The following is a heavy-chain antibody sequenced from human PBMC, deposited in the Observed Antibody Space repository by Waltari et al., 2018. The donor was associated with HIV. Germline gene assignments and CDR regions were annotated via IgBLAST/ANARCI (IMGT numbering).Heavy chain of an antibody. CDR3: ARVHSLAFDY. CDR2: MYYSGST. CDR1: SGSISSPSHF. V-gene: IGHV4-39*07. J-gene: IGHJ4*02. Sequence: QLQESGPGLVKPSETLSLTCTVSSGSISSPSHFWGWIRQPPGKGLEWIGNMYYSGSTYYNPSLKGRVTISVDTSKNQFSLKLTSVTAADTAVYYCARVHSLAFDYWGQGTLVTVSS. D-gene: IGHD2-21*01.